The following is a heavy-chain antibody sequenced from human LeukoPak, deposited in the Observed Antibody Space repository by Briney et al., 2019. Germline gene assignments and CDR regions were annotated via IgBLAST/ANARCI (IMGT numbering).Heavy chain of an antibody. D-gene: IGHD2-2*01. CDR2: INHSGST. CDR3: ARPKHCTSTICYGWLDP. Sequence: SETLSLTCAVYGGSFSGYYWSWIRQPPGKGLEWIGEINHSGSTNYNPSLKSRVTISVDTSKNQFSLKLSSVTAADTAVYYCARPKHCTSTICYGWLDPWGQGTLVTVSS. CDR1: GGSFSGYY. J-gene: IGHJ5*02. V-gene: IGHV4-34*01.